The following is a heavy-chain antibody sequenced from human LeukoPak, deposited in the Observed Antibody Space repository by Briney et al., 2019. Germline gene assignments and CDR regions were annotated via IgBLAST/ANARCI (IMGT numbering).Heavy chain of an antibody. CDR3: ARSMVTIPIPGGY. CDR2: INSDGSST. CDR1: GFTIYTIS. Sequence: GSLSFYCAASGFTIYTISRIWHRQAQGQGLEGVSRINSDGSSTSYADSVKGRFTISRDNAKNTLYLQMNSLRAEDTAVYYCARSMVTIPIPGGYWGQGTLVTVSS. D-gene: IGHD5-24*01. V-gene: IGHV3-74*01. J-gene: IGHJ4*02.